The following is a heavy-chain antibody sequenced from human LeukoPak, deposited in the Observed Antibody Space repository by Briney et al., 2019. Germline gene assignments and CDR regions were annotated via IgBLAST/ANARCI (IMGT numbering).Heavy chain of an antibody. CDR3: VSFYETY. D-gene: IGHD2/OR15-2a*01. Sequence: GGSLRLSCAASGFIFSDDNMNWVRQAPGKGLEWVANIKQDGSEKYYVDSVKGRFTISRDNAKNSLYLQMNSLRAEDTAVYYCVSFYETYWGRGTLVTVSS. J-gene: IGHJ4*02. CDR2: IKQDGSEK. V-gene: IGHV3-7*01. CDR1: GFIFSDDN.